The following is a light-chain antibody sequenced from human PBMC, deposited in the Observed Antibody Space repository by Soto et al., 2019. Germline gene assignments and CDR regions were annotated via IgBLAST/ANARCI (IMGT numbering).Light chain of an antibody. CDR2: DVI. Sequence: QSVLTQPASGSESPGQSVTLSCTGTSGDVGRYNFVCWFQQHPGKAPNLLIYDVINRPSGVSNRFSGSKSVYTAYLTISGLQPEDEADYYCASYTSTDLWVYGGGTKLTVL. J-gene: IGLJ3*02. CDR1: SGDVGRYNF. CDR3: ASYTSTDLWV. V-gene: IGLV2-14*03.